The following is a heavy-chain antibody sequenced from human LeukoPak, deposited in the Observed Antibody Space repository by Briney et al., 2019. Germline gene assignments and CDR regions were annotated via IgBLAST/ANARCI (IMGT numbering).Heavy chain of an antibody. CDR3: ATADSGSYYSGFDY. CDR1: GFTVSSNS. D-gene: IGHD1-26*01. V-gene: IGHV3-66*01. Sequence: GGSLRLSCAASGFTVSSNSMSWVRQAPGKGLEWVSVVYSGGSTHYADSVKGRFTISRDNSKNTLYLHMNSLRAEDTAVYYCATADSGSYYSGFDYWGQGTLVTVSS. CDR2: VYSGGST. J-gene: IGHJ4*02.